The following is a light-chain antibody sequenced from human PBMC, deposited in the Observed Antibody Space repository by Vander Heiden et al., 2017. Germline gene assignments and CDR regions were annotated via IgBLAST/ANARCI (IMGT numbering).Light chain of an antibody. CDR2: AAS. CDR3: QQSYSTPRT. CDR1: QSISSY. Sequence: DIQMPQSPSPLSASVGDRVTITCRASQSISSYLNWYQQKPGKAPKRLIYAASSLQSGVPSRFSGSGSGTDFTLTISSLQPEDFATYYCQQSYSTPRTFGQGTKVEIK. J-gene: IGKJ1*01. V-gene: IGKV1-39*01.